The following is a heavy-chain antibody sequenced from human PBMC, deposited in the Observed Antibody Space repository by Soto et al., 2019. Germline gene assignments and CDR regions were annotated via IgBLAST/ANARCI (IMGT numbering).Heavy chain of an antibody. D-gene: IGHD4-17*01. CDR2: IKASGGST. J-gene: IGHJ2*01. CDR1: GYTCTSYY. Sequence: ASVKVSCRASGYTCTSYYMHWVRQAPGQGLECMGIIKASGGSTSYAQKFQGRVTRIRDPCTSTVYMELSSLRSEDTAVYYCARDRGNGDLYWYFDLWGRGTLVTVS. CDR3: ARDRGNGDLYWYFDL. V-gene: IGHV1-46*01.